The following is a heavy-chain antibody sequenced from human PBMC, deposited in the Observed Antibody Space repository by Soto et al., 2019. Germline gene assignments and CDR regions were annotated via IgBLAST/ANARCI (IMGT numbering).Heavy chain of an antibody. CDR2: MNPNSGNT. CDR1: GYTFTSYD. V-gene: IGHV1-8*01. CDR3: ARGGYSSRKDAFDI. J-gene: IGHJ3*02. Sequence: QVQLVQSGAEVKKPGASVKVSCKASGYTFTSYDINWVRQATGQGLEWMGWMNPNSGNTGYAQKFQRRVNMTRNTSIIKAYIELSRLGSEDTAGYYCARGGYSSRKDAFDIGGQGTMVTVSS. D-gene: IGHD6-13*01.